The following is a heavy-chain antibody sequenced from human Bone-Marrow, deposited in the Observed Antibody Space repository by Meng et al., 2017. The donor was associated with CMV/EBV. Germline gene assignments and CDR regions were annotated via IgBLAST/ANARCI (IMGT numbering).Heavy chain of an antibody. CDR3: ARDGGLTGTTWDYYYYGMDV. D-gene: IGHD1-7*01. CDR2: IIPIFGTA. V-gene: IGHV1-69*06. J-gene: IGHJ6*02. Sequence: SVKVSCKASGGTFSSYAISWVRQAPGQGLEWMGGIIPIFGTANYAQKFQGRVTITADKSTSTAYMELSSLRSEDTAVYYCARDGGLTGTTWDYYYYGMDVWGQGTTVTVSS. CDR1: GGTFSSYA.